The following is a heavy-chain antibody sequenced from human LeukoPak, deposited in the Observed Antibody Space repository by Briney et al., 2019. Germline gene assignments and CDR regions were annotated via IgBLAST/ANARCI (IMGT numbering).Heavy chain of an antibody. CDR2: ISPSGGST. CDR1: GYTFTGYW. D-gene: IGHD3-10*01. CDR3: ATVEMPNVLLWFGELLRLDY. V-gene: IGHV1-46*01. J-gene: IGHJ4*02. Sequence: ASVTVSCKAFGYTFTGYWMHWVRQAPGQGPEWMGVISPSGGSTIYAQKFQGRVTMTEDTSTDTAYMELSSLRSEDTAVYYCATVEMPNVLLWFGELLRLDYWGQGTLVTVSS.